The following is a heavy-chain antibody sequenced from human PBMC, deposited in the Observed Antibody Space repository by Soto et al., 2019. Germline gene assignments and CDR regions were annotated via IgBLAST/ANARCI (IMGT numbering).Heavy chain of an antibody. CDR1: GFTFSSYS. V-gene: IGHV3-21*01. D-gene: IGHD2-15*01. J-gene: IGHJ4*02. CDR3: ARDHGDGNYFAY. Sequence: GGSLSLSCAASGFTFSSYSMNWVRQAPGKGLEWVSSISSSSSYIYYADSVKGRFTISRDNAKNSLYLQMNSLRAEDTAVYYCARDHGDGNYFAYWGQGTLVTVSS. CDR2: ISSSSSYI.